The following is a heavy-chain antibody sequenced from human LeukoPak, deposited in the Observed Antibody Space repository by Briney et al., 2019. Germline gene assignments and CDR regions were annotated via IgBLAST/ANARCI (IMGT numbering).Heavy chain of an antibody. J-gene: IGHJ6*02. D-gene: IGHD3-16*01. V-gene: IGHV4-34*01. CDR3: ARDRGRGMDV. CDR1: GGSFSCYY. Sequence: SETLSLTCAVYGGSFSCYYWSWIRQPPGEGLEWIGEINNSGSTNYNPSLKSRVTISVDTSKNQFSLKLSSVTAADTAVYYCARDRGRGMDVWGQGTTVTVSS. CDR2: INNSGST.